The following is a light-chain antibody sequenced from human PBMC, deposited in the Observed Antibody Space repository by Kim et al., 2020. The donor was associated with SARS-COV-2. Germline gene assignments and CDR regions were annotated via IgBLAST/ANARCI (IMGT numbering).Light chain of an antibody. Sequence: SSELTQPPSVSVAPGKTARITCGGNNIGSKSVHWYQQKPGQAPVLVIYYDSDRPSGIPERFSGSNSGNTATLTISRVGAGDEADYYCQVWDSSSDHYVFG. CDR2: YDS. CDR3: QVWDSSSDHYV. V-gene: IGLV3-21*04. CDR1: NIGSKS. J-gene: IGLJ1*01.